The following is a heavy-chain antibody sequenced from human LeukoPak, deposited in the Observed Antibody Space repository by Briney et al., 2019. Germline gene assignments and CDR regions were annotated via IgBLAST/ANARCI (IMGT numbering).Heavy chain of an antibody. D-gene: IGHD3-10*01. CDR3: ARQVITMVRGVTAFDL. CDR2: MSPNGDNT. CDR1: GFTFSSYS. V-gene: IGHV3-64*04. J-gene: IGHJ2*01. Sequence: GGSLRLSCAASGFTFSSYSMHWVRQAPGKGLEYVSHMSPNGDNTYYADSVKGRFTISRDNAKNTLYLQMNSLRAEDTAVYYCARQVITMVRGVTAFDLWGRGTLVTVSS.